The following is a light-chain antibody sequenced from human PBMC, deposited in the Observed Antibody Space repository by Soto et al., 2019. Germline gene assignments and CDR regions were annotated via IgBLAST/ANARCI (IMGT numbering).Light chain of an antibody. CDR3: QQYDNLPLT. CDR2: DAS. J-gene: IGKJ4*01. V-gene: IGKV1-33*01. Sequence: IHMTLSASSLSASVGARVTIACQASQDINNYLNWYQQKSGKAPKLLIYDASDLETGVPSRFSGSGSGTDFNFTISSLQPEDIATYYCQQYDNLPLTFGGGTNVDIK. CDR1: QDINNY.